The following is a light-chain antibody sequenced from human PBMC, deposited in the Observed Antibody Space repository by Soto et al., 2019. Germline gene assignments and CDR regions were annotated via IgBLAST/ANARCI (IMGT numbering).Light chain of an antibody. CDR1: SGHSNYA. V-gene: IGLV4-69*01. Sequence: QLVLTQSPSASASLGASVKLTCTLSSGHSNYAIAWHQQQPEKVPRYLMKVNSDGSHSKGDGIPDRFSCSSSGAERYLTISSLQSEDEADYYCQTWGTGIQVFGGGTKVTVL. J-gene: IGLJ3*02. CDR2: VNSDGSH. CDR3: QTWGTGIQV.